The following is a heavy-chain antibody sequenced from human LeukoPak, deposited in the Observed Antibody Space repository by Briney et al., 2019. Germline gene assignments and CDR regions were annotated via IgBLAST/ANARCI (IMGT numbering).Heavy chain of an antibody. D-gene: IGHD3-16*01. V-gene: IGHV3-66*01. Sequence: PGGSLRLSCAASGFTVSSNCMSWVRQAPGRGLEWVSVIYSGGTTYYADSVKGRFTISRDNSNNTLFLQMNSLTAEDTAVYYCARDGASTFSGTYWGQGTLVTVFS. CDR2: IYSGGTT. J-gene: IGHJ4*02. CDR1: GFTVSSNC. CDR3: ARDGASTFSGTY.